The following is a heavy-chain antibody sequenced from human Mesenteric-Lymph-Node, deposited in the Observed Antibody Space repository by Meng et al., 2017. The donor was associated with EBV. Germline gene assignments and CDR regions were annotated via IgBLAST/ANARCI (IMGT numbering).Heavy chain of an antibody. CDR3: VRGLGGSGNYYFDY. D-gene: IGHD3-10*01. Sequence: VDPPESGPGLWKPSGTLSLTCAVSGASSFTSNWWSWVRQTPGKGLEWIGEVFHSGSTNYNPSLKSRVTISVDKSKNQFSLEVTSVTAADAAVYYCVRGLGGSGNYYFDYWGQGTLVTVSS. CDR2: VFHSGST. CDR1: GASSFTSNW. V-gene: IGHV4-4*02. J-gene: IGHJ4*02.